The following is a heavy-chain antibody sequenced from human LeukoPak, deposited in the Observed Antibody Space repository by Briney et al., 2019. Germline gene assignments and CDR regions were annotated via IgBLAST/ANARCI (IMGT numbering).Heavy chain of an antibody. D-gene: IGHD2-21*02. CDR1: GFTFGDYA. CDR3: TRWGGGYCGGDCYSDFDY. CDR2: IRSKAYGGTT. Sequence: GGSLRLSCTASGFTFGDYAMSWFRQAPEKGLEWVGFIRSKAYGGTTEYAASVKGRFTISRDDSKSIAYLQMNSLKTEDTAVYYCTRWGGGYCGGDCYSDFDYWGQGTLVTVSS. J-gene: IGHJ4*02. V-gene: IGHV3-49*03.